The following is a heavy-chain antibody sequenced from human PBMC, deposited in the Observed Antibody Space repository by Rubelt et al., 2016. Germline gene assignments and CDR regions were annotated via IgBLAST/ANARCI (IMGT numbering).Heavy chain of an antibody. CDR1: GGSFSGYY. J-gene: IGHJ5*02. Sequence: QVQLQQWGAGLLKPSETLSLTCAVYGGSFSGYYWSWIRQPPGKGLEWIGEINHSGNTNYNPSLKSVATNSEYPSKNHFSLKLSSGPAADTAVYYCTRGRRDSSGWYNWFDPWGQGTLVTVSS. V-gene: IGHV4-34*01. D-gene: IGHD6-19*01. CDR2: INHSGNT. CDR3: TRGRRDSSGWYNWFDP.